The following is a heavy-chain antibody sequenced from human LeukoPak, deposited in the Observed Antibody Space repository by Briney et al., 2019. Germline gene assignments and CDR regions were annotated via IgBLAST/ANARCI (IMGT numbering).Heavy chain of an antibody. CDR1: GFTFSNYW. D-gene: IGHD6-6*01. CDR2: IKQDGSEK. V-gene: IGHV3-7*01. CDR3: ASGSSSSSGLVTWADAFDI. Sequence: GGSLRLSCAASGFTFSNYWMSWVRQAPGKGLEWVANIKQDGSEKYYVDSVKGRFTISRDNAKRSLFLQMISLRVEDTAVYYCASGSSSSSGLVTWADAFDIWGQGTMVTVSS. J-gene: IGHJ3*02.